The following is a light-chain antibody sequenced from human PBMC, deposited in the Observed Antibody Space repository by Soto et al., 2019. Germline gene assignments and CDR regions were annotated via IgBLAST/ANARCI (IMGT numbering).Light chain of an antibody. CDR2: DAS. J-gene: IGKJ5*01. V-gene: IGKV3-11*01. Sequence: EIGLAQYPATLCLSPVERATLSCRAIQSVSSYLAWYREKPGQAPRLLIYDASNRATGIPARFSGSGSGTDFTLSISSLEPEDFAVYYCQQRSNWPITFGQGTRLEI. CDR3: QQRSNWPIT. CDR1: QSVSSY.